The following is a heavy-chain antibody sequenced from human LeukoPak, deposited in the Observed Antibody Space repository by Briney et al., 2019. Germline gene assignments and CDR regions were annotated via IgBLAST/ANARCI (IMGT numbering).Heavy chain of an antibody. Sequence: GGPLRLSCAASGFTFSNAWMSWVREAPGKGLEWVGRIKSNTEGGTTDYAAPVKGRFTISRDDSKNTLYLQMNSLKTEDTAVYYCTTRSAYIAAATAWGQGTLVTVSS. V-gene: IGHV3-15*01. CDR1: GFTFSNAW. D-gene: IGHD6-13*01. CDR2: IKSNTEGGTT. CDR3: TTRSAYIAAATA. J-gene: IGHJ5*02.